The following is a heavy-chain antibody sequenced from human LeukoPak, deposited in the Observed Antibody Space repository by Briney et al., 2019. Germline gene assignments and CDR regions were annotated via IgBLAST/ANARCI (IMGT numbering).Heavy chain of an antibody. CDR1: GGSISSSSYY. Sequence: SETLSLTCTVSGGSISSSSYYWGWIRQPPGKGLEWIGSIYYSGSTYYNPSLKSRVTISVDTSKNQFSLKLSSVTAADTAVYYCARVPIVATPRGYYYGMDVWGQGTTVTVSS. CDR3: ARVPIVATPRGYYYGMDV. J-gene: IGHJ6*02. D-gene: IGHD5-12*01. V-gene: IGHV4-39*07. CDR2: IYYSGST.